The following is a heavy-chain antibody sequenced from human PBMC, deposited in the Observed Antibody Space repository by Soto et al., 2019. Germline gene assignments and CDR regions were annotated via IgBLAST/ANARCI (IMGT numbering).Heavy chain of an antibody. CDR3: ARDHGSGKSLGRWEDY. D-gene: IGHD3-10*01. J-gene: IGHJ4*02. Sequence: QVQLVQSGAEVKKPGASVKVSCKASGYTFTSYGISWVRQAPGQGLEWMGWISAYNGNTNYAQKLQGRVTMTTDTSTSTAYLELRSLRSDDTAVYFCARDHGSGKSLGRWEDYWGQGTLVTVSS. CDR2: ISAYNGNT. CDR1: GYTFTSYG. V-gene: IGHV1-18*01.